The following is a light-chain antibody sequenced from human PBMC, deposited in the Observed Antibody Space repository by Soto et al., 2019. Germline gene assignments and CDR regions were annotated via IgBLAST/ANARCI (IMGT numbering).Light chain of an antibody. CDR2: DAS. J-gene: IGKJ3*01. Sequence: EIVLTQSPATLSLSPGDRATLSCRASQSVSNFLAWYQQKPGQAPRLLIYDASNRATGISARFNGSGSGTDFTLTISRLEPEDFAMYYCQQYVSSPFTFGPGTKVDIK. CDR3: QQYVSSPFT. V-gene: IGKV3-11*01. CDR1: QSVSNF.